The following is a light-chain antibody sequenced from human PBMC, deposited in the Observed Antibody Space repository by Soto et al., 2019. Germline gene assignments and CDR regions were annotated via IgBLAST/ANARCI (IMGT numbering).Light chain of an antibody. CDR2: GVS. V-gene: IGKV3-20*01. Sequence: EIVLTQSPGTLSLSPGERATLYCRSSQTVNANFLAWYQQKPGQAPRLLIYGVSNRAPGIPDRFSGSGSGTDITLTISRLEPEDFAVYYCQQYASSRTFGQGTKVDI. J-gene: IGKJ1*01. CDR3: QQYASSRT. CDR1: QTVNANF.